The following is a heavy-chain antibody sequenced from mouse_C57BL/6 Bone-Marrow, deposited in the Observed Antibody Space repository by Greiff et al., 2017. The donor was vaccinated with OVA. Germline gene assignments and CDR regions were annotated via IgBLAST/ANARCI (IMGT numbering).Heavy chain of an antibody. Sequence: QVQLQQSGAELARPGASVKLSCKASGYTFTSYGISWVKQRPGQGLEWIGEIYPRSGNTYYNEKFKGKATLTADKSSSTAYMELRSLTSEDSAVYFCARSRGSRPYYFDYWGQGTTLTVSS. J-gene: IGHJ2*01. D-gene: IGHD1-1*01. CDR3: ARSRGSRPYYFDY. CDR2: IYPRSGNT. V-gene: IGHV1-81*01. CDR1: GYTFTSYG.